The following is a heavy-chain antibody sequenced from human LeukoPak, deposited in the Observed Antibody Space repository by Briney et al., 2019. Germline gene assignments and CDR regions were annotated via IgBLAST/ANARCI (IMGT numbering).Heavy chain of an antibody. CDR2: ISSSSSYI. J-gene: IGHJ4*02. Sequence: GGPLRLSCAASGFTFSSYSMNWVRQAPGKGLEWVSSISSSSSYIYYADSVKGRFTISRDNAKNSLYLQMNSLRAEDTAVYYCARVYCSSTSCYFDYWGQGTLVTVSS. CDR1: GFTFSSYS. D-gene: IGHD2-2*01. CDR3: ARVYCSSTSCYFDY. V-gene: IGHV3-21*01.